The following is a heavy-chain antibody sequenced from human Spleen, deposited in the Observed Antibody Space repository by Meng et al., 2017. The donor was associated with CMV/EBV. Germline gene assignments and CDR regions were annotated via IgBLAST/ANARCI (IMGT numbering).Heavy chain of an antibody. J-gene: IGHJ6*02. Sequence: GESLKISCAASGFTARSRYWSWVRQAPGKGLEWVSVIYRAGGTYYADSVKGRFTISRDNSKNTLYLQMNSLRAEDTAVYYCAKSGLESLPAYYYPMDVWGQGTTVTVS. D-gene: IGHD3-16*02. CDR2: IYRAGGT. CDR3: AKSGLESLPAYYYPMDV. V-gene: IGHV3-53*01. CDR1: GFTARSRY.